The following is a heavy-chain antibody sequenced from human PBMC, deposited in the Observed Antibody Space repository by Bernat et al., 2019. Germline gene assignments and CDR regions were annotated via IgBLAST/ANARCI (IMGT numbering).Heavy chain of an antibody. CDR2: ISGSGGRT. J-gene: IGHJ3*02. CDR3: AKSNWGVVTDAFDI. CDR1: GFSFSSYA. D-gene: IGHD7-27*01. Sequence: EVQLLESGGGSVQPGGSLRLSCAASGFSFSSYAMSWVRQAPGKGLDWVSAIISGSGGRTYYADSVKGRFTISRDNSKNTLYLQMNSLRAEDTAVYYCAKSNWGVVTDAFDIWGQGTMVTVSS. V-gene: IGHV3-23*01.